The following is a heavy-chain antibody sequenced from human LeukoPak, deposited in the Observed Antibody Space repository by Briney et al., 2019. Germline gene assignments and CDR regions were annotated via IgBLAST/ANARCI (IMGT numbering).Heavy chain of an antibody. CDR2: ISGSGGST. V-gene: IGHV3-23*01. CDR1: GFTFSSYA. CDR3: AEGLLAATNLFVDY. J-gene: IGHJ4*02. Sequence: PGGSLRLSCAASGFTFSSYAMSWVRQAPGKGLEWVSAISGSGGSTYYADSVKGRFTISRDNSKNTLYLQMNSLRAEDTAVYYCAEGLLAATNLFVDYWGQGTLVTVSS. D-gene: IGHD2-15*01.